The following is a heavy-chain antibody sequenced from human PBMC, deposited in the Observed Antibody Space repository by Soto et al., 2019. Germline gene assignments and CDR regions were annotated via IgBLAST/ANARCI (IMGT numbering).Heavy chain of an antibody. CDR2: ITGRGVKI. CDR1: GFIFGSSA. Sequence: EVLSLEPGGVLVQPGGSLRLSGAASGFIFGSSAMSWARQAPGKALEWVSGITGRGVKIYYAGSVKDRFTISSDTSKSTLYLQMDSLTADDTALYYCANDHEWHLTYWNFDIWGIGTLVTVSS. V-gene: IGHV3-23*01. J-gene: IGHJ2*01. D-gene: IGHD3-3*01. CDR3: ANDHEWHLTYWNFDI.